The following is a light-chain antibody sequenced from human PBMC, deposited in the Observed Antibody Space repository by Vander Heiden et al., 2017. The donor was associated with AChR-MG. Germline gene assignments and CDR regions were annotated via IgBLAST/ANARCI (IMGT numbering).Light chain of an antibody. CDR3: QQYYSYPRT. V-gene: IGKV1-8*01. J-gene: IGKJ3*01. CDR2: AAS. CDR1: QSISSY. Sequence: AIRMSQSPSSLSASTGDRVTITCRASQSISSYLAWYHQKPGKAPKLLIYAASTLQSGVPSRFSGSGSGTDFTLTISCLQSEEFATYYCQQYYSYPRTFGPGTKVDIK.